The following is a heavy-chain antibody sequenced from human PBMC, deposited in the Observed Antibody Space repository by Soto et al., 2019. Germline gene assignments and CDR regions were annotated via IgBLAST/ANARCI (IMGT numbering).Heavy chain of an antibody. V-gene: IGHV4-61*01. J-gene: IGHJ4*02. CDR1: GGSVSSGSYY. CDR3: ARDRESYYGIDY. D-gene: IGHD1-26*01. CDR2: IYYSGST. Sequence: QVQLQESGPGLVKPSETLSLTCTVSGGSVSSGSYYWSWIRQPPGKGLEWIGYIYYSGSTNYNPSLKSRVTISVDTSKNQFSLKLSSVTAADTAVYYCARDRESYYGIDYWGQGTLVTVSS.